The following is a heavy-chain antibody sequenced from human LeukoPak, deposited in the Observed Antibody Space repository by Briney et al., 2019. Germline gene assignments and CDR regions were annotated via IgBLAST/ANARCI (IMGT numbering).Heavy chain of an antibody. Sequence: LSLTCTVSGGSISSYYWSWIRQAPGKGLEWVSYISSSSSYTNYADSVKGRFTISRDNAKNSLYLQMNSLRAEDTAVYYCARSAGGYSSSWYVDYWGQGTLVTVSS. D-gene: IGHD6-13*01. CDR3: ARSAGGYSSSWYVDY. CDR2: ISSSSSYT. CDR1: GGSISSYY. J-gene: IGHJ4*02. V-gene: IGHV3-11*06.